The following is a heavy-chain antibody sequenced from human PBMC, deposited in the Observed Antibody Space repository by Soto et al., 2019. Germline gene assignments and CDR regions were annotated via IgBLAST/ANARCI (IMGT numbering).Heavy chain of an antibody. J-gene: IGHJ4*02. V-gene: IGHV3-7*02. CDR1: GFTFSSYW. Sequence: HPGGSRRLCCAASGFTFSSYWMSFVRQAPGKGLEWVANIKPDGSEKYYVDSVKGRFTMSRDNAKNSLYLQMNSLSAEDAAVYYCTRLVNYRFGDGDYFDSWGQGT. CDR3: TRLVNYRFGDGDYFDS. CDR2: IKPDGSEK. D-gene: IGHD3-10*01.